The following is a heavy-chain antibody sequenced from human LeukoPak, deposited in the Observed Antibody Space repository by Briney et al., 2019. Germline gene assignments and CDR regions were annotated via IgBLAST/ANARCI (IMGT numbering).Heavy chain of an antibody. D-gene: IGHD5-18*01. CDR3: ARVGIQLWLLDY. Sequence: ASVKVSCKASGYTFISYGISWVRQAPGQGLEWMGWISAHNGNTDYAQKLQGRVTMTTDTSTSTAYVELRSLRSDDTAVYYCARVGIQLWLLDYWGQGTLVTVSS. CDR2: ISAHNGNT. V-gene: IGHV1-18*01. CDR1: GYTFISYG. J-gene: IGHJ4*02.